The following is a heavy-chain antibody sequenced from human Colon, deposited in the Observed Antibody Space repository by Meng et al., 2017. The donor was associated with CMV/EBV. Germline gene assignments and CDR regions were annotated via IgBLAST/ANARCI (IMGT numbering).Heavy chain of an antibody. CDR3: ARDKVVVVPAPLFGMDV. CDR1: GFTFSRYS. D-gene: IGHD2-2*01. CDR2: IGSGGYNI. J-gene: IGHJ6*02. Sequence: GESLKISCAASGFTFSRYSMDWLRQAPGKGLEWIAYIGSGGYNIYYADSVKGRFTISRDNAENSMYLQMNSLRAEDTAVYYCARDKVVVVPAPLFGMDVWGQGTTVTVSS. V-gene: IGHV3-48*03.